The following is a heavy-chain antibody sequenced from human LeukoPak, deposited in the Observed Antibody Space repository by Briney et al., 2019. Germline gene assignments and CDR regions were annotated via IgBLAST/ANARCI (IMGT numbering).Heavy chain of an antibody. Sequence: ASVKVSCKASGYTFTGYYMHWVRQAPGQGLEWMGWINPNSGGTSYAQKFQGRVTMTRDTSISTAYMELSRLRSDDTAVYYCARVVVVDEYYFDYWGQGTLVTVSS. CDR3: ARVVVVDEYYFDY. V-gene: IGHV1-2*02. CDR1: GYTFTGYY. D-gene: IGHD2-2*01. J-gene: IGHJ4*02. CDR2: INPNSGGT.